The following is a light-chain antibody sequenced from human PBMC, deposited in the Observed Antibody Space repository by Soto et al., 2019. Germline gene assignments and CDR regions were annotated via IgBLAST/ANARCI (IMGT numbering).Light chain of an antibody. CDR2: LAS. J-gene: IGKJ2*01. Sequence: DIVMTQSPDSLAVSLGERATINCKSSQSVLYSSNNKNYLAWYQQRPGQPPKLLIYLASTRESGVPDRFSGSGSGTDFTLTITSLPAEDVAVYYCQQYESTPPTFGQGTKLEIK. CDR3: QQYESTPPT. CDR1: QSVLYSSNNKNY. V-gene: IGKV4-1*01.